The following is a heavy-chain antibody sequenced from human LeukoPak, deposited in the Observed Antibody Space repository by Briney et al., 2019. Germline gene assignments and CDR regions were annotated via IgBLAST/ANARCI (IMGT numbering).Heavy chain of an antibody. CDR3: AKAGCSSTSCYANY. CDR1: GFTFDDYA. J-gene: IGHJ4*02. CDR2: ISWNSGTL. V-gene: IGHV3-9*03. Sequence: PGGSLRLSCAASGFTFDDYAMHWVRQAPGKGLEWVSSISWNSGTLGYADSVKGRFTISRDNAKNSLYLQMNSLRAEDMAFYYCAKAGCSSTSCYANYWGQGTLVTVSS. D-gene: IGHD2-2*01.